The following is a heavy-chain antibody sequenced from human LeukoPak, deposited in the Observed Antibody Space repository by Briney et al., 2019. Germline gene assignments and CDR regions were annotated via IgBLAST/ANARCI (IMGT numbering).Heavy chain of an antibody. CDR3: AREGSWIPLPPVVGSWVDV. CDR2: ISYSGNTI. V-gene: IGHV3-48*03. D-gene: IGHD2-15*01. Sequence: GGSLRLSCGASGFTFSDYEMNWVRQAPGKGLEWVSFISYSGNTIYYADSVKGRFTISRDNAKNSLYLQMNSLRAEDTAVYYCAREGSWIPLPPVVGSWVDVWGKGTTVTVSS. J-gene: IGHJ6*04. CDR1: GFTFSDYE.